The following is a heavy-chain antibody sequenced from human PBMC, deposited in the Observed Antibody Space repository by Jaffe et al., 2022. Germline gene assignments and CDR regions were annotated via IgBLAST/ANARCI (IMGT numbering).Heavy chain of an antibody. J-gene: IGHJ3*01. D-gene: IGHD3-10*02. Sequence: QLQLQESGPGLVKPSETLSLICTVSGGSIRGTSYSWGWIRQPPGSGLEWIGSIYYSGTTSYNPSLKSRVTISVDTLKNQFSLKLTSVTAADTAVYYCATYVSWGQGTMVTVSS. CDR2: IYYSGTT. CDR1: GGSIRGTSYS. V-gene: IGHV4-39*01. CDR3: ATYVS.